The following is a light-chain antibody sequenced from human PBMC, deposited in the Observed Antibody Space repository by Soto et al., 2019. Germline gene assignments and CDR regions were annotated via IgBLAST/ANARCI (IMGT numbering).Light chain of an antibody. J-gene: IGKJ1*01. CDR3: QHYNSYSEA. CDR1: QSISDW. V-gene: IGKV1-5*03. Sequence: DIPTNQSPYTLSTSVGDRDTITCRASQSISDWLAWYQQKPGKAPKLLIYKASTLKSGVPSRFSGSGSGTEFTLTISSLQPDDFATYYCQHYNSYSEACGQGTKGE. CDR2: KAS.